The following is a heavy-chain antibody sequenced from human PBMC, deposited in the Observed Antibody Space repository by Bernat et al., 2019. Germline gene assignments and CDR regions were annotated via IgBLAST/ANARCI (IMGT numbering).Heavy chain of an antibody. V-gene: IGHV3-23*01. CDR3: TKGRAAYTYGLPDY. D-gene: IGHD5-18*01. J-gene: IGHJ4*02. CDR1: GFTFSNYA. Sequence: EVQLLESGGGLVPPGGSVRLSCTASGFTFSNYAMGWVCQAPGKGLEWLSFISGPGVSTYFADSVKGRFTISRDNSKNTLYLQMNSLRAEDTAVYYCTKGRAAYTYGLPDYWGQGTLVTVSS. CDR2: ISGPGVST.